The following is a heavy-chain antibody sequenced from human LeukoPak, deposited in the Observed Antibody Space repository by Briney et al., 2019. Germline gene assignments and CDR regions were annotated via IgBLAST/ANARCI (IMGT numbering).Heavy chain of an antibody. Sequence: PGGSLRLSCAASGFTFEASAMSWVRQAPGKGLEWVAVITGGGESTYYADSVKGRFTISRDNAKNSLYLQMNSLRAEDAAVYYCARLPDPYSYGAYWGQGTLVTVSS. J-gene: IGHJ4*02. CDR1: GFTFEASA. CDR3: ARLPDPYSYGAY. D-gene: IGHD5-18*01. V-gene: IGHV3-23*01. CDR2: ITGGGEST.